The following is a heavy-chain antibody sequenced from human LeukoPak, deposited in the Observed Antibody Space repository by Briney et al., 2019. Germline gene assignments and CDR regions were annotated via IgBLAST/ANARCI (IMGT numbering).Heavy chain of an antibody. J-gene: IGHJ4*02. CDR1: GGSISSSY. CDR3: ARHPTKWELRLSLDY. D-gene: IGHD1-26*01. V-gene: IGHV4-59*01. CDR2: IYYSGST. Sequence: SETLSLTCTVSGGSISSSYWSWIRQSPGKGLEWLGYIYYSGSTKYSPSLKSRVTISVDTSNNQFSLKLRSVTAADTAVYYCARHPTKWELRLSLDYWGQGTLVTVSS.